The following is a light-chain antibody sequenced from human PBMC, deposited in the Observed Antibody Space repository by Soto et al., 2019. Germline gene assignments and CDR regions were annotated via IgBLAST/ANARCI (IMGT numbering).Light chain of an antibody. V-gene: IGKV3-20*01. J-gene: IGKJ1*01. CDR1: QSLSSSQ. CDR3: QQYGSSPRT. CDR2: DAS. Sequence: EIVLTQSPGTLSLSPGERATLSCRASQSLSSSQLAWYQQKPGQAPRLLIHDASSRATGISDRFTGSGSVTDFALTITTLEPEDFAVYYCQQYGSSPRTFGLGTKVEI.